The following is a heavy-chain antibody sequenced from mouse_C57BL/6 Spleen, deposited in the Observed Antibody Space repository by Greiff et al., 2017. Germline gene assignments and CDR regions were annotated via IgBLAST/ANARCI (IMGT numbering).Heavy chain of an antibody. D-gene: IGHD1-1*01. CDR2: ISSGGSYT. V-gene: IGHV5-6*01. J-gene: IGHJ2*01. Sequence: EVQVVESGGDLVKPGGSLKLSCAASGFTFSSYGMSWVRQTPDKRLEWVATISSGGSYTYYPASLKGRFTLSTDNANNTLYLQMSSLKSEDTAIYYCARRGGTVVASRADYDYWGQGTTLTVSS. CDR3: ARRGGTVVASRADYDY. CDR1: GFTFSSYG.